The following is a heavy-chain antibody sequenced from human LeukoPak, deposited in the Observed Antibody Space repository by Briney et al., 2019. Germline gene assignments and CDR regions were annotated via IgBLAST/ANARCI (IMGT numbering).Heavy chain of an antibody. Sequence: GGSLRLSCAASGFSFSTIYMSWVRQTPGKGLGWVASLNLDGSDKYYVDSVKGRFTISRDNAKNSLYLQMDSLRVEDTAVYYCAKGKRYPDYWGQGTLVTVSS. CDR2: LNLDGSDK. J-gene: IGHJ4*02. V-gene: IGHV3-7*03. CDR1: GFSFSTIY. D-gene: IGHD1-1*01. CDR3: AKGKRYPDY.